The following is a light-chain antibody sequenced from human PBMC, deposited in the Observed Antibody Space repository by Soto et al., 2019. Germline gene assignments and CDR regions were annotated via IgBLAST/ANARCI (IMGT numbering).Light chain of an antibody. CDR2: GAS. V-gene: IGKV3-20*01. Sequence: EIVLTQSPGTLSLSPGERATLSCRASQSGSSSTYLAWYQQKPGQAPRLLIYGASSRATGIPDRFSGSGSVTDFTLTISRLEPEDFPVYYCHQYCSSPSYTFGHAPKLHIK. J-gene: IGKJ2*01. CDR1: QSGSSSTY. CDR3: HQYCSSPSYT.